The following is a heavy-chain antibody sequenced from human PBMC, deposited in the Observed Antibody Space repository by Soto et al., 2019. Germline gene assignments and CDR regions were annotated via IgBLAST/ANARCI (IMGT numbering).Heavy chain of an antibody. J-gene: IGHJ6*02. D-gene: IGHD2-15*01. V-gene: IGHV1-46*01. CDR3: ARDQSSGGSCYSCYYGMDV. Sequence: ASVKVSCKASGYTFTSYYMHWVRQAPGQGLEWMGIINPSGGSTSYEQKFQGRVTMTRDTSTSTVYMELSSLRSEDTAVYYCARDQSSGGSCYSCYYGMDVWGQGTTVTVSS. CDR2: INPSGGST. CDR1: GYTFTSYY.